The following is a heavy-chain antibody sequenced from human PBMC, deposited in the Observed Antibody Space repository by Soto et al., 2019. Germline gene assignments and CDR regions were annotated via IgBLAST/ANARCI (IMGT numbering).Heavy chain of an antibody. D-gene: IGHD3-10*01. Sequence: QVQLVESGGGVVQPGKSLRLSCAASGFTFSSFAMHWVRQAPGRGLEWVTLISYDGSEEYYADSVKGRFTISRDDSQNTVHLQTNSPRTEDTAVYYSAREDVNGLVHHYSHGMDLWGKGTTVTVSS. CDR2: ISYDGSEE. CDR1: GFTFSSFA. CDR3: AREDVNGLVHHYSHGMDL. J-gene: IGHJ6*04. V-gene: IGHV3-30-3*01.